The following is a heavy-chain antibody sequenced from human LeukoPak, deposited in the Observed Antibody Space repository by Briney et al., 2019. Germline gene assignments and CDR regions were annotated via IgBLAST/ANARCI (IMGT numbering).Heavy chain of an antibody. CDR1: GFTFSSYW. V-gene: IGHV3-7*04. CDR3: ARGGYYDSSGYSYYFDY. D-gene: IGHD3-22*01. CDR2: IKQDGSEK. Sequence: PGGSLRLSCAASGFTFSSYWMSWVRQAPGKGLEWVANIKQDGSEKYYVDSVKGRFTISRDNAKNSLYLQMNSLRAEDTAVYYCARGGYYDSSGYSYYFDYWGQGTLVTVSS. J-gene: IGHJ4*02.